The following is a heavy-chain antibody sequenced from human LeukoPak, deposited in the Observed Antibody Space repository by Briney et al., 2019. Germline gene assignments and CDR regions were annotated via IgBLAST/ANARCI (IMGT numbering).Heavy chain of an antibody. CDR3: ARVRGGRYCYFDY. Sequence: SETLSLTCTVSGGSISSSSYYWGWIRQPPGTGLEWIGSIYYSGSTYYNPSLKSRVTISVDTSKNQFSLKLSSVTAADTAVYYCARVRGGRYCYFDYWGQGTLVTVSS. CDR2: IYYSGST. V-gene: IGHV4-39*07. CDR1: GGSISSSSYY. D-gene: IGHD3-10*01. J-gene: IGHJ4*02.